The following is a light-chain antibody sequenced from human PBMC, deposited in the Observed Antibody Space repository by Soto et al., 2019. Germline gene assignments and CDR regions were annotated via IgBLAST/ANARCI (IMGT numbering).Light chain of an antibody. V-gene: IGKV3-15*01. CDR3: QQYSNWPWT. Sequence: EIVMTQSPATLSVSPGERATLSCRASQSVSSNLAWYQQKPGQAPSLLIYRTSTRASGLPARFSGGGSGTXXXXTXSSLQSEDFAVYYCQQYSNWPWTFGQGTEVEIK. CDR1: QSVSSN. CDR2: RTS. J-gene: IGKJ1*01.